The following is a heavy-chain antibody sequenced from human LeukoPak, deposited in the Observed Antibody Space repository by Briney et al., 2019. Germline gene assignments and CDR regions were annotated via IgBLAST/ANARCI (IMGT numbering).Heavy chain of an antibody. CDR3: AIKRIRGNPFDY. Sequence: SVEVSCKACAYTFTDYYFHWPRQAASQGLEWMGWFHPSSGGAGYAQRFQGRVTMNRDTSISTAYMQLTRLTSDDTAVYYCAIKRIRGNPFDYWGQGTLVTVSS. CDR1: AYTFTDYY. CDR2: FHPSSGGA. J-gene: IGHJ4*02. V-gene: IGHV1-2*02. D-gene: IGHD2/OR15-2a*01.